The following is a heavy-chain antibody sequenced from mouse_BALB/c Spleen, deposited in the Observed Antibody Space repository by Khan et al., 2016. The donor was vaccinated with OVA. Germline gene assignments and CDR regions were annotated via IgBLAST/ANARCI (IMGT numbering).Heavy chain of an antibody. D-gene: IGHD2-1*01. CDR1: GYTLTDYG. CDR3: TRSQGNFLFAY. J-gene: IGHJ3*01. Sequence: QVQLKQSGPELKKPGETVKISCKASGYTLTDYGLNWVKQAPGKDLKWMGWINTYTGEPTFADDFKGRFAFSLETSASTAYLQIIDLKNEDTDTSFCTRSQGNFLFAYWGQGTLVTVSA. V-gene: IGHV9-3-1*01. CDR2: INTYTGEP.